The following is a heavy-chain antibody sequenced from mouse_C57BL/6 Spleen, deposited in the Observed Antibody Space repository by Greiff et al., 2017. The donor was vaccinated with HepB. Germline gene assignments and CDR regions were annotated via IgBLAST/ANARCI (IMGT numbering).Heavy chain of an antibody. CDR2: INPSTGGT. J-gene: IGHJ2*01. Sequence: VQLQQPGPELVKPGASVKISCKASGYSFTGYYMNWVKQSPEKSLEWIGEINPSTGGTTYNQKFKAKATLTVDKSSSTAYMQLKSLTSEDSAVYYCARSGLYYDYDRYFDYWGQGTTLTVSS. V-gene: IGHV1-42*01. CDR1: GYSFTGYY. D-gene: IGHD2-4*01. CDR3: ARSGLYYDYDRYFDY.